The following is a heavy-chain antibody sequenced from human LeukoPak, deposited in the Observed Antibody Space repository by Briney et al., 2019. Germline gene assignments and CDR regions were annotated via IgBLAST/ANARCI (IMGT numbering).Heavy chain of an antibody. CDR1: GGSITTYY. CDR3: ARQGSGGRSFDV. D-gene: IGHD1-26*01. V-gene: IGHV4-59*08. CDR2: MYNSEST. J-gene: IGHJ3*01. Sequence: PSEPLCPTCTVPGGSITTYYWSWIPQPPGKGLKWIGYMYNSESTNYNPSLKSRVTISIDTSKNQVSLRLSSVTAADTAVYYCARQGSGGRSFDVWGQGTMVTVSS.